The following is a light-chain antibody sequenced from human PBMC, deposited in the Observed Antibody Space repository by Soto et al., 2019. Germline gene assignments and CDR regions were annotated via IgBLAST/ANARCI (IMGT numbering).Light chain of an antibody. Sequence: DIQLTQSPSLLSASIGDRVTITCRASHDISTFLAWYQQKPGKAPKLLIYEASSLQSGVPSRFSGSGSGTEFTLTISSLQPEDFGTYYCLQHNSYPITFGQGTRLENK. V-gene: IGKV1-9*01. CDR2: EAS. J-gene: IGKJ5*01. CDR3: LQHNSYPIT. CDR1: HDISTF.